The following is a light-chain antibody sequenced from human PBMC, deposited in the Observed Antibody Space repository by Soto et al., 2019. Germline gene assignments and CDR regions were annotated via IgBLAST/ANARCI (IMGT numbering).Light chain of an antibody. V-gene: IGKV1-5*01. CDR3: QKYNNAPPWT. Sequence: DIQMTQSPSTLSASVGDRVTITCRASQSISSWLAWYQQKPGKAPKLLIYDASSLESGVPSRFSGSGSGTEFTLTISSLQPDDFATYYCQKYNNAPPWTFGQGTKV. CDR2: DAS. CDR1: QSISSW. J-gene: IGKJ1*01.